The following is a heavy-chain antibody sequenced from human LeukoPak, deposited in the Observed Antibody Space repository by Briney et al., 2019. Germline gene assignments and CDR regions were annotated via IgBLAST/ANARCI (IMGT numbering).Heavy chain of an antibody. Sequence: PGGSLRLSCAAPGFIFSSYAMSWVRQAPGKGLEWVSVISGSGTSTYYADSVKGRFTISRDNSKNTLHLQMNSLRAEDTAVYYCAKAPYVKYFDYWGQGTLVTVSS. V-gene: IGHV3-23*01. CDR3: AKAPYVKYFDY. CDR1: GFIFSSYA. J-gene: IGHJ4*02. D-gene: IGHD3-10*02. CDR2: ISGSGTST.